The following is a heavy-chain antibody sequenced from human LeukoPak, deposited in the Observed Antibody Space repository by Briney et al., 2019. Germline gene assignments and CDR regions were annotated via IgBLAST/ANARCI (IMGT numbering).Heavy chain of an antibody. CDR1: GFTFSSYA. J-gene: IGHJ4*02. CDR3: AKEDRSSLLWFGDPAGYFDY. CDR2: ISGSGGST. Sequence: PGGSLRLSCAASGFTFSSYAMSWVRQAPGKGLEWVSAISGSGGSTYYADSVKGRFTISRDNSKNTLYLQMNGLRAEDTAVYYCAKEDRSSLLWFGDPAGYFDYWGQGTLVTVSS. V-gene: IGHV3-23*01. D-gene: IGHD3-10*01.